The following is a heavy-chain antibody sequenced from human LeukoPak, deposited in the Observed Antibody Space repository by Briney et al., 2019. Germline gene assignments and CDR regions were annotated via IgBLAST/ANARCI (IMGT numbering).Heavy chain of an antibody. V-gene: IGHV3-7*03. CDR1: GFTFSSHW. D-gene: IGHD1-1*01. J-gene: IGHJ3*02. CDR3: ATENDDAFDI. CDR2: IKQEGSEK. Sequence: PGGSLRLSCAASGFTFSSHWMSWVRQAPGKGLEWVANIKQEGSEKYYVDSVKGRFTISRDNAKNSLYLQMNSLRAEDTAVYYCATENDDAFDIWGQGTMVTVSS.